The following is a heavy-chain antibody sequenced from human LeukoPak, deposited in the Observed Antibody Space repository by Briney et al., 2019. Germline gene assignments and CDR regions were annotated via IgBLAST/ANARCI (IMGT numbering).Heavy chain of an antibody. V-gene: IGHV4-31*03. CDR2: IYYSGST. Sequence: SETLSLTCTVSGGSISSCGYYWSWIRQHPGKGLEWIGYIYYSGSTYYNPSLKSRVTISVDTSKNQFSLKLSSVTAADTAVYYCARENSNWFDPWGQGTLVTVSS. CDR3: ARENSNWFDP. J-gene: IGHJ5*02. CDR1: GGSISSCGYY.